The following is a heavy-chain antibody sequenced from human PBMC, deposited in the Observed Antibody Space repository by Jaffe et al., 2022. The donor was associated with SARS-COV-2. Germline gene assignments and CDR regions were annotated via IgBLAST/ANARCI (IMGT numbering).Heavy chain of an antibody. Sequence: EVQLLESGGGLVQPGGSLRLSCAASGFTFSNYAMSWVRQAPGKGLEWVSGISGSGGGTYYADSVKGRFTISRDNSESTLYVQMNSLRAEDTAVYYCAKGRYTYGYSLVSSDFDFDAWGQGTLVTVSS. D-gene: IGHD5-18*01. CDR3: AKGRYTYGYSLVSSDFDFDA. CDR2: ISGSGGGT. CDR1: GFTFSNYA. J-gene: IGHJ4*02. V-gene: IGHV3-23*01.